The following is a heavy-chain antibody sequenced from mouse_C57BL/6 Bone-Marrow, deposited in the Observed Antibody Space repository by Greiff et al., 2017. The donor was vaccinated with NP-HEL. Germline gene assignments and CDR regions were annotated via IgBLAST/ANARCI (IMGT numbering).Heavy chain of an antibody. Sequence: QVQLQQSGAELVRPGTSVKVSCKASGYAFTNYLIEWVKQRPGQGLEWIGVINPGSGGTNDNEKFKGKATLTADKSSSTAYMQLSSLTSEDSAVYFCARKELGRGDYWGQGTTLTVSS. CDR1: GYAFTNYL. CDR2: INPGSGGT. V-gene: IGHV1-54*01. CDR3: ARKELGRGDY. J-gene: IGHJ2*01. D-gene: IGHD2-12*01.